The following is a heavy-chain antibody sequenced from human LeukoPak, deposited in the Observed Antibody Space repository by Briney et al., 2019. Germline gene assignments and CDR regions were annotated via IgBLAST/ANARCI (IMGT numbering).Heavy chain of an antibody. CDR3: ARGDWNYREGSRTIDY. D-gene: IGHD1-7*01. CDR1: LGTFNSFA. V-gene: IGHV1-69*05. CDR2: IIPIFGKQ. J-gene: IGHJ4*02. Sequence: SVKVSCKASLGTFNSFAISWVRQAPAQGLEWMGRIIPIFGKQNYAQKFQGIVTFTTDESTSTAHMELSSLRPEDTAVYYCARGDWNYREGSRTIDYWGQGTLVTVSS.